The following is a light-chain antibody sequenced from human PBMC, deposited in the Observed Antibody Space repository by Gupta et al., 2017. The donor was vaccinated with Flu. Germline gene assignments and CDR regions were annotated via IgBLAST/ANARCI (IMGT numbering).Light chain of an antibody. Sequence: DIQITHFPSSLSASLGDRVTITCRASPGISSYLSWYQQKPGKAPKLLIYSASTLQSGVPSRFSGSGSGTDFTLTISSLRPEDFATYYCQQGYSTPYTFGQGTKVEFK. J-gene: IGKJ2*01. CDR3: QQGYSTPYT. CDR2: SAS. V-gene: IGKV1-39*01. CDR1: PGISSY.